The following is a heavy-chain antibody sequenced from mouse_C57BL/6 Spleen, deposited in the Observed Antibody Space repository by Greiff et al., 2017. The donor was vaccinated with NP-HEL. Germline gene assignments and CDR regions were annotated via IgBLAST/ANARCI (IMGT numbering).Heavy chain of an antibody. Sequence: QVQLQQPGAELVKPGASVKLSCKASGYTFTSYRMHWVKQRPGQGLEWIGMIHPNSGSTNYNEKFKSKATLTVDKSSSTAYMQLSSLTSEDSAVYFCARKGGYYGYYAMDYWGQGTSVTVSS. CDR2: IHPNSGST. CDR1: GYTFTSYR. D-gene: IGHD1-1*01. CDR3: ARKGGYYGYYAMDY. V-gene: IGHV1-64*01. J-gene: IGHJ4*01.